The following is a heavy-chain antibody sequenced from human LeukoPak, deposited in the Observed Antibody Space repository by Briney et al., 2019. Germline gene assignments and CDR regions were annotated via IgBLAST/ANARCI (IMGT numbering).Heavy chain of an antibody. Sequence: GGSLRLSCAASGFPFSSYWMTWVRQAPGKGLEWVANIKQDGSKKSYVDSVKGRFTISRDNAKNSLYLQMNSLRAEDTAIYYCTRVGYIDEGIDYWGQGTLVAVSS. J-gene: IGHJ4*02. D-gene: IGHD5-24*01. CDR2: IKQDGSKK. V-gene: IGHV3-7*04. CDR3: TRVGYIDEGIDY. CDR1: GFPFSSYW.